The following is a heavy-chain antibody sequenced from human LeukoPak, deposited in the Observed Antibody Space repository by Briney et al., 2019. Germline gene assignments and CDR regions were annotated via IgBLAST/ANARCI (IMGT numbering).Heavy chain of an antibody. Sequence: KPGGSLRLSCAVSGFTLSDYHMIWVRQAPRKGLEWVSYITSSGNTIHFANSVKGRFTISRDNGKRSLYLQMNSLRAEDTALYFCARVQAWDQRLPPRYYYYMDVWGKGTTVTVSS. V-gene: IGHV3-11*01. CDR3: ARVQAWDQRLPPRYYYYMDV. CDR1: GFTLSDYH. J-gene: IGHJ6*03. D-gene: IGHD5-12*01. CDR2: ITSSGNTI.